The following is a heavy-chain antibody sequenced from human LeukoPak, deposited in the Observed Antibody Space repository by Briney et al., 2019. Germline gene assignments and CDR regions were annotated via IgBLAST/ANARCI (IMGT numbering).Heavy chain of an antibody. V-gene: IGHV3-30-3*01. CDR2: ISYHGSNK. J-gene: IGHJ4*02. Sequence: GGSLRLSCAASGFTFSSYAMHWVRQAPGKGLEWVAVISYHGSNKYYADSVKGQFTISRDNSKNTLYLQMNSLRAEDTAVYYCAKDSNYYASGFDYWGRGTLVTVSP. CDR1: GFTFSSYA. D-gene: IGHD3-10*01. CDR3: AKDSNYYASGFDY.